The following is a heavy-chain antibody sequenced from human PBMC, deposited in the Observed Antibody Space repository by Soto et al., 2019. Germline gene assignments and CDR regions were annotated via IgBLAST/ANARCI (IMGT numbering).Heavy chain of an antibody. CDR2: ISSSSSTI. D-gene: IGHD1-1*01. J-gene: IGHJ4*02. CDR1: GFTFSSYS. V-gene: IGHV3-48*01. Sequence: QPGGSLRLSCAASGFTFSSYSMNWVRQAPGKGLEWVSYISSSSSTIYYADSVKGRFTISRDNAKNSLYLEMNTLRADDSGLYYCARGPRVSSTGTGAHWGRGTLVTVSS. CDR3: ARGPRVSSTGTGAH.